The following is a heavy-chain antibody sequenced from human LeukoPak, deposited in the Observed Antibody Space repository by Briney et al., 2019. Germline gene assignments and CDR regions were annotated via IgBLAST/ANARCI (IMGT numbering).Heavy chain of an antibody. Sequence: ASVKVSCKASGYTFTGYYMHWVRQAPGQGLEWMGWINPNSGGTNYAQKFQGRVTMTRDTSISTAYMELSRLRSDDTAVYYCASEVGYCSSTSRYRVDYWGQGTLVTVSS. V-gene: IGHV1-2*02. CDR2: INPNSGGT. D-gene: IGHD2-2*02. CDR3: ASEVGYCSSTSRYRVDY. J-gene: IGHJ4*02. CDR1: GYTFTGYY.